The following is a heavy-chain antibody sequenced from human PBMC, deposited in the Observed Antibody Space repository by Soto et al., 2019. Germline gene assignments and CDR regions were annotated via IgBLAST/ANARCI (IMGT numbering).Heavy chain of an antibody. V-gene: IGHV4-39*07. CDR1: GGSISSSSYY. CDR3: ARVRFLVAKIILYYFEY. J-gene: IGHJ4*02. Sequence: PSETLSLTCTVSGGSISSSSYYWGWIRQPPGKGLEWIGYIYYSGSTYYNPSLKSRVTISVDTSKNQFSLKLSSVTAADTAVYYCARVRFLVAKIILYYFEYWGQGTLVTVSS. D-gene: IGHD5-12*01. CDR2: IYYSGST.